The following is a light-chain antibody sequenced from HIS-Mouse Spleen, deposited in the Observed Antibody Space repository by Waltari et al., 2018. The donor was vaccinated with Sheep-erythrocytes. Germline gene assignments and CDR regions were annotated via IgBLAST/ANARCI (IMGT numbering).Light chain of an antibody. J-gene: IGLJ3*02. CDR3: CSYAGSSTPWV. CDR1: SRDVGRYNL. V-gene: IGLV2-23*01. CDR2: EGS. Sequence: QSALTQPASVSGSPEQSITISCTGTSRDVGRYNLVSWYQQHPGKAPKLMIYEGSKRPSGVSNRFSGSKSGNTASLTISGLQAEDEADYYCCSYAGSSTPWVFGGGTKLTVL.